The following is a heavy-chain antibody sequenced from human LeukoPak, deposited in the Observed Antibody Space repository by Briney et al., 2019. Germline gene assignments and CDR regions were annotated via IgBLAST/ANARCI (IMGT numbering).Heavy chain of an antibody. D-gene: IGHD2-15*01. CDR1: DGSITNSY. CDR2: IYTTGST. J-gene: IGHJ3*02. V-gene: IGHV4-4*07. Sequence: SETLSLTCTVSDGSITNSYWSSIWQPAGKGLEWIGRIYTTGSTNYNPSLNSRVTMSVDTSKNQFSLKMNSVTAADTAVYYCARGPRATATQAFDIWGQGTMVTVSS. CDR3: ARGPRATATQAFDI.